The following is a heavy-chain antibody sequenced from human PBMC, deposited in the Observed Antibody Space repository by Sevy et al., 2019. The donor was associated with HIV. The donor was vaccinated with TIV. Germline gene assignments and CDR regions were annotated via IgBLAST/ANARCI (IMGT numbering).Heavy chain of an antibody. CDR2: TKHDGSEK. J-gene: IGHJ3*02. V-gene: IGHV3-7*01. CDR1: GFSFSDYW. D-gene: IGHD6-19*01. CDR3: VRGGRSTTDI. Sequence: GGSLRLSCAVSGFSFSDYWMSWVRQAPGKGLEWVAKTKHDGSEKYYVDSVKGRFTISRDNAKNSLYLQMNSLRAEDTAVYYCVRGGRSTTDIWGQGTMVTVSS.